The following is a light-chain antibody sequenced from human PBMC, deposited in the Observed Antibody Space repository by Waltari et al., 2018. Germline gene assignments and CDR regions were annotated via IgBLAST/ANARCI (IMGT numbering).Light chain of an antibody. CDR1: NSNIGTNT. Sequence: QSVLTQPPSASGTPGQRVTISCSGSNSNIGTNTVDWYQHLPGTAPPPLIYHDNERPSGVPDRFSGSKPGTSASLAISGLQSDDEADYYCAAWEDTVNGWVFGGGTKLTVL. J-gene: IGLJ3*02. CDR2: HDN. CDR3: AAWEDTVNGWV. V-gene: IGLV1-44*01.